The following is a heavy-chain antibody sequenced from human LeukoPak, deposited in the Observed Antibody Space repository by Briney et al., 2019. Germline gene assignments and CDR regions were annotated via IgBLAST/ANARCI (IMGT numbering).Heavy chain of an antibody. CDR1: GGSISSGGYY. J-gene: IGHJ4*02. V-gene: IGHV4-31*03. D-gene: IGHD3-22*01. CDR2: IYYSGIT. Sequence: SQTLSLTCTVSGGSISSGGYYWSWSRQHPGKGLEWIGYIYYSGITYYNPSLKVRFTISVDTSKNPFSLKLSSVTAADTAVYYCARADSSGSIFDYWGQGTLVTVSS. CDR3: ARADSSGSIFDY.